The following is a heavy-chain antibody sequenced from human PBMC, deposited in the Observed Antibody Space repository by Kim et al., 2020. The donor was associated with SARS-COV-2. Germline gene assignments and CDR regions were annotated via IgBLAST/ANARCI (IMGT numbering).Heavy chain of an antibody. CDR1: GFTLGNHW. J-gene: IGHJ4*02. CDR3: ARASGIYSGPFIY. D-gene: IGHD1-26*01. CDR2: IKSDGSEK. Sequence: GGSLRLSCAASGFTLGNHWMTWVRQAPGKGLEWVANIKSDGSEKNYVDSVKGRFTISRDNPKNSMYLQMNSLRAEDTAVYYCARASGIYSGPFIYWGQGTLVTVSS. V-gene: IGHV3-7*01.